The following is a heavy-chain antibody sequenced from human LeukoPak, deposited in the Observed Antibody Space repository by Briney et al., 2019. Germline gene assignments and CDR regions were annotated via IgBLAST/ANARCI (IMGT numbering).Heavy chain of an antibody. CDR1: GYTFTSYY. CDR2: INPNSGGT. D-gene: IGHD3-22*01. Sequence: ASVKVSCKASGYTFTSYYMHWVRQAPGQGLEWMGWINPNSGGTNYAQKFQGRVTMTRDTSISTAYMELSRLRSDDTAVYYCARTDSSGYYQDYWGQGTLVTVSS. CDR3: ARTDSSGYYQDY. J-gene: IGHJ4*02. V-gene: IGHV1-2*02.